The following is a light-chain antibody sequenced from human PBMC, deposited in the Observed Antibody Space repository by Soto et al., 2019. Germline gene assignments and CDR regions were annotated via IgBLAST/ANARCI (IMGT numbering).Light chain of an antibody. V-gene: IGKV1-39*01. J-gene: IGKJ3*01. CDR1: QSISSY. CDR3: QQSYSTPFS. Sequence: DIQMTQSPSSLSASVGDRVTITCRASQSISSYLNWYQQKPWKAPNLLIYAASSLQSGVPSRFSGSGSGTDFTLTISSLQPEDFGTYYCQQSYSTPFSFGPGTKVDIK. CDR2: AAS.